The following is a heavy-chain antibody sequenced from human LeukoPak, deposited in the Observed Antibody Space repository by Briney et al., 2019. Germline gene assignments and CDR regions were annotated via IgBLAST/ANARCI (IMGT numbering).Heavy chain of an antibody. V-gene: IGHV4-34*01. CDR2: INHSGST. CDR3: ASSTRYYYYYGMDV. Sequence: KSSETLSLTCAVYGGSFSGYYWSWIRQPPGKGLEWIGEINHSGSTNYNPSLKSRVTISVDTSKNQFSLKPSSVTAADTAVYYCASSTRYYYYYGMDVWGQGTTVTVSS. D-gene: IGHD2-2*01. CDR1: GGSFSGYY. J-gene: IGHJ6*02.